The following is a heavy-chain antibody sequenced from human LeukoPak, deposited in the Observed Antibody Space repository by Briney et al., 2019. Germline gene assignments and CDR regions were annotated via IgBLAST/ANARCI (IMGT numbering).Heavy chain of an antibody. D-gene: IGHD3-3*01. CDR2: IIPIFGTA. CDR1: GGTFSSYA. CDR3: AREGITIFGVVNEASHQKDDAFDI. V-gene: IGHV1-69*13. J-gene: IGHJ3*02. Sequence: SVKVSCKASGGTFSSYAISWVRQAPGQGLEWMGGIIPIFGTANYAQKFQGRVTITADESTSTAYMELSSLRSGDTAVYYCAREGITIFGVVNEASHQKDDAFDIWGQGTMVTVSS.